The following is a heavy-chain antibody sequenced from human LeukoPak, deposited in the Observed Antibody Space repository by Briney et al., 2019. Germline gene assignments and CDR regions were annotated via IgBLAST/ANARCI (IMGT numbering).Heavy chain of an antibody. J-gene: IGHJ4*02. CDR2: ISYDGSNK. V-gene: IGHV3-30*04. Sequence: GGSLRLSCAASGFTFFAHAMHWVRQAPGKGLEWVAVISYDGSNKHYADSMTGRFTISRDNSKNTLYLQMNSLRVEDTAVYYRARESGWAYFDYWGQGSLVAVSS. CDR3: ARESGWAYFDY. D-gene: IGHD5-24*01. CDR1: GFTFFAHA.